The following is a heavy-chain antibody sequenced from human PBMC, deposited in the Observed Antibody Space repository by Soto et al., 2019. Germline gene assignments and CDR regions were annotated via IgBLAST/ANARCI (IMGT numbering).Heavy chain of an antibody. CDR3: ARDKITGLFDY. V-gene: IGHV4-34*01. D-gene: IGHD2-8*02. J-gene: IGHJ4*02. CDR2: INHSGST. CDR1: GGSFSGYY. Sequence: QVQLQQWGAGLLKPSETLSLTCAVYGGSFSGYYWTWIRQHPGTGLEWIGEINHSGSTNYNPSLKSRATISVDTSKHPFSLKLTSVTAADTAVYYCARDKITGLFDYWGQGTLVTVSS.